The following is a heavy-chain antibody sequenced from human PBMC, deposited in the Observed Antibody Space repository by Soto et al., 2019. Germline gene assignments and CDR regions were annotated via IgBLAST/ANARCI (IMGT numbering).Heavy chain of an antibody. CDR2: IYYSGSA. J-gene: IGHJ4*02. D-gene: IGHD2-15*01. V-gene: IGHV4-59*01. CDR1: GGSISSYY. CDR3: ASLGYCSGGSCSRLHRFDY. Sequence: PSETLSLTCTVSGGSISSYYWSWIRQPPGKGLEWIGYIYYSGSANYNPSLKSRVTISVDTSKNQFSLKLSSVTAADTAVYYCASLGYCSGGSCSRLHRFDYWGQGTLVTVSS.